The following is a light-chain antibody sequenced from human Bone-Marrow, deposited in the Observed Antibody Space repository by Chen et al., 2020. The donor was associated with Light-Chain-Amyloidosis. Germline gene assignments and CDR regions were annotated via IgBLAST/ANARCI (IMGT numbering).Light chain of an antibody. J-gene: IGLJ3*02. Sequence: SYVLPQPSSVSVAPGQTATIACVRKNIGYTSVHWYQQTPGQASLLVVYDDSDRPAGIPERLTGSNAGNTATLTIRRVEAGDEADYYCQVWDRSSDRPVFGGGTKLTVL. V-gene: IGLV3-21*02. CDR2: DDS. CDR1: NIGYTS. CDR3: QVWDRSSDRPV.